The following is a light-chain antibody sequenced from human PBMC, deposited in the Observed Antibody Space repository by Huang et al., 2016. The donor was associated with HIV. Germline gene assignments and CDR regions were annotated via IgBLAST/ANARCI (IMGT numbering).Light chain of an antibody. CDR3: QQYNSFPYT. CDR1: QSISSW. CDR2: DAS. Sequence: DIQMTQSPSTLSASVGDRVTITCLASQSISSWLAWYQQKPGKAPKLLIYDASNLETGVPSRVSGSGSGTEFTLTISSLQPDNIATYYCQQYNSFPYTFGQGTKLEI. V-gene: IGKV1-5*01. J-gene: IGKJ2*01.